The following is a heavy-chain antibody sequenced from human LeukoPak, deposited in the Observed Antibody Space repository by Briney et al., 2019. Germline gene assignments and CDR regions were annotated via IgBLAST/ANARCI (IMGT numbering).Heavy chain of an antibody. CDR2: IFHTGNT. CDR3: ARLVVDFWSGSHFYHMDV. V-gene: IGHV4-59*01. Sequence: SSETLSLTCTVSGDSISSYFWSWIRQPPGRGLEWIGCIFHTGNTNYNPSLKSRLTISVDMSKNQFSLKLSSVTAADTAVYYCARLVVDFWSGSHFYHMDVWGKGTTVTVSS. CDR1: GDSISSYF. D-gene: IGHD3-3*01. J-gene: IGHJ6*03.